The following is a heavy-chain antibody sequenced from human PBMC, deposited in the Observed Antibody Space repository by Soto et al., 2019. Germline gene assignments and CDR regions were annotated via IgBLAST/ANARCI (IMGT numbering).Heavy chain of an antibody. Sequence: ASVKVSCKASGYTFLHYAIHWVRQAPGQRPEWMGLINPASGNTQYSRKFQGRFTITRDTSASTAYMELSSLRSEDTAVYYCAMDTNLLDYYFDYWGQGTLVTVSS. D-gene: IGHD3-10*01. CDR2: INPASGNT. CDR1: GYTFLHYA. J-gene: IGHJ4*02. V-gene: IGHV1-3*01. CDR3: AMDTNLLDYYFDY.